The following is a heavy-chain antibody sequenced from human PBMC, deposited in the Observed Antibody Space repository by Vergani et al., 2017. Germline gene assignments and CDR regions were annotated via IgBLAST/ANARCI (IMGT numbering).Heavy chain of an antibody. J-gene: IGHJ6*03. CDR2: IYYSGST. CDR3: ARGGGDPYYYYYYMDV. V-gene: IGHV4-59*01. Sequence: QVQLPESGPGLVKPSETLSLTCTVSGGSISSYYWRWIRQPPGKGLEWIGYIYYSGSTNHNPSLKSLVTISVDTSKNQFSLKLRSVTAPDTAVYYCARGGGDPYYYYYYMDVWGKGTTVTVSS. CDR1: GGSISSYY. D-gene: IGHD5-12*01.